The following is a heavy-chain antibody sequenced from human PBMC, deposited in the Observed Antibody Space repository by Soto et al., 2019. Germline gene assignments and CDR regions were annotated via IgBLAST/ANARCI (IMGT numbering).Heavy chain of an antibody. CDR2: SCPTDSDT. CDR3: ARHPYSYCFYNHSNVRAF. D-gene: IGHD5-18*01. CDR1: GYSFSSYW. Sequence: GESMKICRTGSGYSFSSYWNGWVRQLRGKGDELMGISCPTDSDTRYSPSFKGQVTISADKSIRTAYLQWSSLKAADTAMYYCARHPYSYCFYNHSNVRAFRGQGTTVTVSS. J-gene: IGHJ6*02. V-gene: IGHV5-51*01.